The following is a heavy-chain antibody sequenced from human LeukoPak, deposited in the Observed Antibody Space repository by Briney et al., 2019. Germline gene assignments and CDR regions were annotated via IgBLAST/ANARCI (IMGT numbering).Heavy chain of an antibody. Sequence: ASVKVSCKASDYTFTSYGISWVRQAPGQGLEWMGWISAYNGNTNYAQKLQGRVTMTTDTSTSTAYMELRSLRSDDTAVYYCARVAIVVPAAIMWFDPWGQGTLVTVSS. J-gene: IGHJ5*02. CDR1: DYTFTSYG. D-gene: IGHD2-2*01. CDR2: ISAYNGNT. CDR3: ARVAIVVPAAIMWFDP. V-gene: IGHV1-18*01.